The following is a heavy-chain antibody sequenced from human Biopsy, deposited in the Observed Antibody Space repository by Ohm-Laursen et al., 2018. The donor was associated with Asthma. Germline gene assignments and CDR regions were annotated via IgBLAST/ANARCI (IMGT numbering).Heavy chain of an antibody. D-gene: IGHD3-22*01. CDR3: ARAQDCYDSRGYYRSFDY. V-gene: IGHV4-31*03. CDR2: IYYSGST. J-gene: IGHJ4*02. Sequence: SQTLSLTCTVSYGSTTSGGYYRNWIRQHPGKGLEWIGFIYYSGSTYYNPSLKSRVSISIDTSKTQFSLKLSSVTAADTAVYYCARAQDCYDSRGYYRSFDYWGQGTLVTVSS. CDR1: YGSTTSGGYY.